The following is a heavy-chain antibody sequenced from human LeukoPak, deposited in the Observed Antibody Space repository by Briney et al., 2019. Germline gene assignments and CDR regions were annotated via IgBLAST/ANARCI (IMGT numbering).Heavy chain of an antibody. CDR1: GFTFSSYS. CDR2: ISSSSSYI. Sequence: GGSLRLSCAASGFTFSSYSMNWFRQAPGKGLEWVSSISSSSSYIYYADSVKGRFTISRDNSKDTVYLQMNNLRADDTAVYYCAKSKPPHGVTTTFDYWGQGTLVTVSS. V-gene: IGHV3-21*04. CDR3: AKSKPPHGVTTTFDY. J-gene: IGHJ4*02. D-gene: IGHD1-1*01.